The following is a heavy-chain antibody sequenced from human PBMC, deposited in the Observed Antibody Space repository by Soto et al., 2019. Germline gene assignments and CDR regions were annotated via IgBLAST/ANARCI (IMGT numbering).Heavy chain of an antibody. Sequence: QVQLVQSGAEVKKPGSSVKVSCKASGGTFSSYAISWVRQAPGQGLEGLGGIIPIFGTANYAQKVQGRVTITADESTSTAYMELRSLRSEDTAVYYCASHRPTIYDILTGPPSYYYYYGMDVWGQGTTVTVSS. CDR2: IIPIFGTA. V-gene: IGHV1-69*01. CDR1: GGTFSSYA. J-gene: IGHJ6*02. CDR3: ASHRPTIYDILTGPPSYYYYYGMDV. D-gene: IGHD3-9*01.